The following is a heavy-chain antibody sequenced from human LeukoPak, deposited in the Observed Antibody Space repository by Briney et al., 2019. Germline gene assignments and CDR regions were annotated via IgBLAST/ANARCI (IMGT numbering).Heavy chain of an antibody. Sequence: PGGSLRLSCAASGFTVSSNYMSWVRQAPGKGLEWVSVIYSGGSTYYADSVKGRFTISRDNSKNTLYLQMNSLRAEDTAVYYCARAFSGSSSWYQPLSYWGQGTLVTVSS. J-gene: IGHJ4*02. CDR2: IYSGGST. D-gene: IGHD6-13*01. CDR1: GFTVSSNY. V-gene: IGHV3-53*01. CDR3: ARAFSGSSSWYQPLSY.